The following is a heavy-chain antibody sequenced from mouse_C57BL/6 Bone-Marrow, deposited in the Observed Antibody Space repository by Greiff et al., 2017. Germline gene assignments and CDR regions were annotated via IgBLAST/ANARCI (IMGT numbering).Heavy chain of an antibody. D-gene: IGHD1-2*01. V-gene: IGHV1-76*01. CDR2: IYPGSGNT. CDR1: GYTFTDYY. Sequence: VQLQQSGAELVRPGASVKLSCKASGYTFTDYYINWVKQRPGQGLEWIARIYPGSGNTYYNDKFKGKATLTAEKSSSTAYMQLSSLTSEDSAVYFCARHHYFPFAYWGQGTLVTVSA. CDR3: ARHHYFPFAY. J-gene: IGHJ3*01.